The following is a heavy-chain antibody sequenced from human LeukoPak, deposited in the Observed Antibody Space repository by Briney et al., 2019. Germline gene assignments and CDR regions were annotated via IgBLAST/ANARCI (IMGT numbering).Heavy chain of an antibody. Sequence: GGALRLSCAASGFTFRDYWMSWVRQAPGKGLEWVANIKKDGSDKYYVDSVKGRFTVSRDNAKNSLYLQMNSLRAEDTAVYYCARGGIYGDNDYWGQGTLVTVSS. D-gene: IGHD2-21*02. J-gene: IGHJ4*02. CDR1: GFTFRDYW. CDR2: IKKDGSDK. CDR3: ARGGIYGDNDY. V-gene: IGHV3-7*03.